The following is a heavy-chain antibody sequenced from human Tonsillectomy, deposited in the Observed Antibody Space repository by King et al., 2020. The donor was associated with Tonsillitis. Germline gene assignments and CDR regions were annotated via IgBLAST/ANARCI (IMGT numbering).Heavy chain of an antibody. CDR3: AIDRGNSHGGAFDI. D-gene: IGHD5-18*01. CDR1: GFTFSTYG. J-gene: IGHJ3*02. Sequence: VQLVESGGGVVQPGGSLRLSCAASGFTFSTYGMHWVRQPPGKGLEWVAFIRFDGSDKYYADSEKGRFTISRDNSENTLYLQMNSLRAEDTAVYYCAIDRGNSHGGAFDIWGQGTMVTLSS. V-gene: IGHV3-30*02. CDR2: IRFDGSDK.